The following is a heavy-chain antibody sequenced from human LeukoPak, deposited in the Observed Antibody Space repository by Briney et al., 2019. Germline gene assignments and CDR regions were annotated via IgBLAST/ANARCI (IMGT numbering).Heavy chain of an antibody. Sequence: GGSLRLSCAASGFTFSSSGMSWVRQAPGKGLEWVAVIWSDGSEKRYADSVKGRFTISRDNSKSTLYLQMNSLRAEDTAVYYCVSGSDTSGYYFYWGQGTLVTVSS. CDR3: VSGSDTSGYYFY. V-gene: IGHV3-33*03. J-gene: IGHJ4*02. CDR1: GFTFSSSG. CDR2: IWSDGSEK. D-gene: IGHD3-22*01.